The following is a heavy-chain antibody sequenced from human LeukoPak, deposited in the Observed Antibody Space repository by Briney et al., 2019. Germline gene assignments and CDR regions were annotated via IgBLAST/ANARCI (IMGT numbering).Heavy chain of an antibody. J-gene: IGHJ4*02. Sequence: PSETLSLTCAVYGGSFSGYYWSWIRQPPGKGLEWIGEINHSGSTNYNPSLKSRVTISVDTSKNQFSLKLSSVTAAGTAVYYCARGRSRAAAAGTVDYWGQGTLVTVSS. CDR1: GGSFSGYY. V-gene: IGHV4-34*01. CDR3: ARGRSRAAAAGTVDY. CDR2: INHSGST. D-gene: IGHD6-13*01.